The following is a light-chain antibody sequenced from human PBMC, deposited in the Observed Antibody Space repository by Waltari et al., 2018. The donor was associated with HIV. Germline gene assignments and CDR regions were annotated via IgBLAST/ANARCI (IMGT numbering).Light chain of an antibody. Sequence: IVMTQSPESLAVSLGERATINCKSSQTIFYKSNNKNYLAWYQRKPGQSPKLLISWASNREFGVPDRFSGSGSGTDFTLTISSLQAEDVAVYYCQQFYRTPYTFGQGTRLEFK. CDR1: QTIFYKSNNKNY. V-gene: IGKV4-1*01. J-gene: IGKJ2*01. CDR3: QQFYRTPYT. CDR2: WAS.